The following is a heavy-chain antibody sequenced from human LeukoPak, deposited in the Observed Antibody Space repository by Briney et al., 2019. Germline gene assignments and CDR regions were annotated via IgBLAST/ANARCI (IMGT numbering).Heavy chain of an antibody. V-gene: IGHV1-2*02. CDR3: ARGIAVAGNDY. D-gene: IGHD6-19*01. CDR2: INPNSGAT. Sequence: ASVKVSCKASGYTFTGYYLHWVRQAPGQGLEWMGWINPNSGATDYAQKFQDRVTVTRDTSISTVYMDLSGLTSDDTAVYYCARGIAVAGNDYWGQGTLVTVSS. CDR1: GYTFTGYY. J-gene: IGHJ4*02.